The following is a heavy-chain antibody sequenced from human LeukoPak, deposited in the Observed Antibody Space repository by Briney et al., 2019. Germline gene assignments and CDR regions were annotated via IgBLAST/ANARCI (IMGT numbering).Heavy chain of an antibody. CDR2: IDPSDSYT. Sequence: GESLRISCKGSGYSFTSYSISWVRQMPGKGLEWMGTIDPSDSYTNYSPSFQGHVSISADKSISTAYLQWSSLRASDTAMFYCARHVGVVVVTGFDPWGQGTLVTVSS. V-gene: IGHV5-10-1*01. CDR1: GYSFTSYS. D-gene: IGHD2-15*01. CDR3: ARHVGVVVVTGFDP. J-gene: IGHJ5*02.